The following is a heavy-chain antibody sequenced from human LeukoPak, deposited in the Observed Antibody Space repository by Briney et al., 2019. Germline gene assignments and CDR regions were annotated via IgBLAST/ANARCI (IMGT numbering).Heavy chain of an antibody. CDR3: ATRLTADSYEASDI. CDR1: GFTISRFS. J-gene: IGHJ3*02. CDR2: ISSGSHHK. V-gene: IGHV3-21*06. D-gene: IGHD6-13*01. Sequence: GGSLRLSCAGSGFTISRFSMIWVRQAPGKGLEWVASISSGSHHKYHADSLKGRFTISRDNDKNSLFLQMNSLRAEDTALYYCATRLTADSYEASDIWGQGTMVTVSS.